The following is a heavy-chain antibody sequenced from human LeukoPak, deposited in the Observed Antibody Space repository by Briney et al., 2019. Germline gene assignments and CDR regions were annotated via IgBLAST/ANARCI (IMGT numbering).Heavy chain of an antibody. J-gene: IGHJ4*02. CDR2: IYRSGST. V-gene: IGHV4-4*02. CDR1: GGSISSSNW. D-gene: IGHD5-12*01. Sequence: PSGTLSLTCAVSGGSISSSNWWSWVSQPPGKGLEWIGEIYRSGSTNYNPSLKSRVTISLDKSKNQFSLRLSSVTAADTAVYYCARYRGASGYHFDYWGQGTLVTVSS. CDR3: ARYRGASGYHFDY.